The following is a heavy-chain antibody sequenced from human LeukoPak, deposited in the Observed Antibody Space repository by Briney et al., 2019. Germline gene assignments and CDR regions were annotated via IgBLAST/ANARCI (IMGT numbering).Heavy chain of an antibody. V-gene: IGHV3-11*06. D-gene: IGHD3-3*01. CDR2: ISSSSSYT. CDR1: RFTFSAYY. J-gene: IGHJ4*02. CDR3: ARESGYPDY. Sequence: GGSLRLACAAARFTFSAYYMSWNRQAHGKWLEWVSYISSSSSYTNYADSVKGRFIISRDDAKNSLYLQMNSLRAEDTAVYYCARESGYPDYWGQGTLVTVSS.